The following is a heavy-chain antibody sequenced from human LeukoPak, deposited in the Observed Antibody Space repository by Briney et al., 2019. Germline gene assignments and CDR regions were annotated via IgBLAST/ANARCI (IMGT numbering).Heavy chain of an antibody. D-gene: IGHD2-15*01. Sequence: GESLKISCKGSGYSFTTYWIGWVRQMPGKGLELMGIIYPGVSDTRYSPSFQGQVTISADKSISTAYLQWSSLKASDTAMYFCARGVWCSGGRCYYDAFDIWGQGTMVTVPS. CDR3: ARGVWCSGGRCYYDAFDI. V-gene: IGHV5-51*01. CDR2: IYPGVSDT. J-gene: IGHJ3*02. CDR1: GYSFTTYW.